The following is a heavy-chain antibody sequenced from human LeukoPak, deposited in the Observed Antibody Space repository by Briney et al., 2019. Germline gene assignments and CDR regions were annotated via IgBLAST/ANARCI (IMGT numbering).Heavy chain of an antibody. D-gene: IGHD7-27*01. CDR3: AREDNLGSFDY. CDR2: IGTAGDT. J-gene: IGHJ4*02. Sequence: PGGSLRLSCAASGFTFSSYDMHWVRQATGKGLEWVSAIGTAGDTYYPGSVKGRFTISRENAKNSLYLQMNSLRAGDTAVYYCAREDNLGSFDYWGQGTLVTVSS. CDR1: GFTFSSYD. V-gene: IGHV3-13*01.